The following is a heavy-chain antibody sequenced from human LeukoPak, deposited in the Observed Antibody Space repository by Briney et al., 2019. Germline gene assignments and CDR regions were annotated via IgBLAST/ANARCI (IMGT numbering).Heavy chain of an antibody. CDR3: ARGGRFLEWFPFNLDHYYYYGMDV. CDR2: IYYSGST. J-gene: IGHJ6*02. D-gene: IGHD3-3*01. Sequence: SQTLSLTCTVSGGSISSGGYYWSWIRQHPGKGLEWIGYIYYSGSTYYNPPLKSRVTISVDTSKNQFSLKLSSVTAADTAVYYCARGGRFLEWFPFNLDHYYYYGMDVWGQGTTVTVSS. CDR1: GGSISSGGYY. V-gene: IGHV4-31*03.